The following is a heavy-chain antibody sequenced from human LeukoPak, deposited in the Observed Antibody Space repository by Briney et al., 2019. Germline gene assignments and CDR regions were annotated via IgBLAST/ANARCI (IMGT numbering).Heavy chain of an antibody. J-gene: IGHJ4*02. CDR1: GGSISSYY. CDR2: INHSGST. D-gene: IGHD6-19*01. V-gene: IGHV4-34*01. CDR3: ASGQWLVRGGFDY. Sequence: PSETLSLTCTVSGGSISSYYWSWIRQPPGKGLEWIGEINHSGSTNYNPSLKSRVTISVDTSKNQFSLKLSSVTAADTAVYYCASGQWLVRGGFDYWGQGTLVTVSS.